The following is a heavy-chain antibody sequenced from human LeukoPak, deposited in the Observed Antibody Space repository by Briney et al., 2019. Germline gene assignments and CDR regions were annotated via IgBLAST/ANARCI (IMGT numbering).Heavy chain of an antibody. D-gene: IGHD6-13*01. CDR1: GFTFSDYY. V-gene: IGHV3-11*01. Sequence: GRSLRLSCAASGFTFSDYYMSWIRQAPGQGLEWVSYITSSGSAIFYADSVKGRFTISRDNAKSSLYLQMNSLRAEDTAVYYCARDGSSWSFDYWGQGTLVTVSS. CDR2: ITSSGSAI. J-gene: IGHJ4*02. CDR3: ARDGSSWSFDY.